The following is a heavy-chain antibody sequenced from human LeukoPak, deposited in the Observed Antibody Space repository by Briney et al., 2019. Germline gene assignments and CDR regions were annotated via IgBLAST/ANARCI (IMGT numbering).Heavy chain of an antibody. CDR3: AKDSSPPEDYDWSDFDY. J-gene: IGHJ4*02. D-gene: IGHD5-12*01. CDR2: ISYDGSNK. CDR1: GFTFSSYG. V-gene: IGHV3-30*18. Sequence: GGSLRLSCAASGFTFSSYGMHWVRQAPGKGLGWVAVISYDGSNKYYADSVKGRFTISRDNSKNTLYLQMNSLRAEDTAVYYCAKDSSPPEDYDWSDFDYWGQGTLVTVSS.